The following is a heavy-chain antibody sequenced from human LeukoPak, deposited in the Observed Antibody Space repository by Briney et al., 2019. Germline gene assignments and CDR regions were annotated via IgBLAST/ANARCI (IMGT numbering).Heavy chain of an antibody. Sequence: GRSLRLSCAASGFTFSSYAMHWVRQAPGKGLEWVAVISYDGSNKYYADSVKGRFTISRDNSKNTLYLQMNSLRAEDTAVYYCARDHRRGELVRTIDYWGQGTLATVSS. CDR1: GFTFSSYA. J-gene: IGHJ4*02. V-gene: IGHV3-30-3*01. D-gene: IGHD1-26*01. CDR3: ARDHRRGELVRTIDY. CDR2: ISYDGSNK.